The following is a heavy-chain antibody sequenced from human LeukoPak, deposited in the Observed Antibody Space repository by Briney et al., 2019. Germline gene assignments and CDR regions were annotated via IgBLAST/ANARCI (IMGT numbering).Heavy chain of an antibody. CDR1: GGSISSYY. Sequence: SETLSLTCTVSGGSISSYYWSWIRQPPGKGLEWIGYIYYSGSTNYNPSLKSRVTISVDTSKNQFSLKLSSVTAADTAVYYCARGPMGVLMVYAIGPFGAFDIWGQGTMVTVSS. CDR2: IYYSGST. CDR3: ARGPMGVLMVYAIGPFGAFDI. V-gene: IGHV4-59*08. D-gene: IGHD2-8*01. J-gene: IGHJ3*02.